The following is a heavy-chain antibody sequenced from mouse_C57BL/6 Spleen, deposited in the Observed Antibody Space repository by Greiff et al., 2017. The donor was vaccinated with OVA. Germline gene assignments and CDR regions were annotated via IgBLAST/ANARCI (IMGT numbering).Heavy chain of an antibody. CDR3: ASTTGGRAWFAY. V-gene: IGHV14-2*01. CDR2: IDPEDGET. CDR1: GFTIKDYY. J-gene: IGHJ3*01. D-gene: IGHD1-1*01. Sequence: VQLKESGAELVKPGASVKLSCTASGFTIKDYYMHWVKQRTEQGLEWIGRIDPEDGETKYAPRFQGKATITADTSSNTAYLQLSSLTSEDTAVYYCASTTGGRAWFAYWGQGTLVTVSA.